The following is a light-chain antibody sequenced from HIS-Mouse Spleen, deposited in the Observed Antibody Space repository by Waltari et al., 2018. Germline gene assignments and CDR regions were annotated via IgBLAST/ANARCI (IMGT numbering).Light chain of an antibody. Sequence: SYELTQPPSVSVAPGQTARITCPGDAFPTKIAALYQQKSGQAPVLVIYEDSKRPSGIPERFSGSSSGTMATLTISGAQVEDEADYYCYSTDSSGNHRVFGGGTKLTVL. J-gene: IGLJ2*01. CDR1: AFPTKI. V-gene: IGLV3-10*01. CDR3: YSTDSSGNHRV. CDR2: EDS.